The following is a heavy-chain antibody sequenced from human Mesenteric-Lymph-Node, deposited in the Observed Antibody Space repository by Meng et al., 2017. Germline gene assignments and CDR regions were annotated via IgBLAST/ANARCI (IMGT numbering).Heavy chain of an antibody. CDR2: IYYSGST. CDR1: GGSISSGGFY. Sequence: QVQLQESGPGLVRPSETLSLTCTVSGGSISSGGFYWSWIRQHPGKGLEWIGYIYYSGSTYYNPSLRSRVAISIDTSKNQFSLKLTSVTAADTAVYFCARTNYGDYNWFDPWGQGTLVTVSS. J-gene: IGHJ5*02. CDR3: ARTNYGDYNWFDP. D-gene: IGHD4-17*01. V-gene: IGHV4-31*03.